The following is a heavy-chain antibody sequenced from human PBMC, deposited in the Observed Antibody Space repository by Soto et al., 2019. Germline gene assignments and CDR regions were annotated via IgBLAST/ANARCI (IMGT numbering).Heavy chain of an antibody. Sequence: GASVKVSCKASGYTFTSYYMHWVRQAPGQGLEWMGIINPSGGSTSYAQKSKGRVTMTRDTSTSTVYMELSSLRSEDTAVYYCARLGVVVPAAISDSQVDYWGQGTLVTVSS. V-gene: IGHV1-46*01. J-gene: IGHJ4*02. CDR1: GYTFTSYY. CDR2: INPSGGST. CDR3: ARLGVVVPAAISDSQVDY. D-gene: IGHD2-2*01.